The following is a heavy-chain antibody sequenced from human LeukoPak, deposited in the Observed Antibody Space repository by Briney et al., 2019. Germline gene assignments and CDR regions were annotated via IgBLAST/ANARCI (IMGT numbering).Heavy chain of an antibody. CDR3: AKDFYGSGSWLDAFDI. V-gene: IGHV3-30*18. Sequence: PGGSLRLSCAASGFTFSSYGMHWVRQAPGKGLEWVAVISYDGSNKYYADSVKGRFTNSRDNSKNTLYLQMNSLRAEDTAVYYCAKDFYGSGSWLDAFDIWGQGTMVTVSS. D-gene: IGHD3-10*01. J-gene: IGHJ3*02. CDR2: ISYDGSNK. CDR1: GFTFSSYG.